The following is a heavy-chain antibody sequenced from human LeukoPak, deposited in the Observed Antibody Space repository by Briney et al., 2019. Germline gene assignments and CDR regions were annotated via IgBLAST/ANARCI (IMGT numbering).Heavy chain of an antibody. CDR2: IDPDGITT. D-gene: IGHD3-3*01. Sequence: GGSLRLSCAASGFIFSSAYMSWVRQAPGKGLVWVSRIDPDGITTIYADSVEGRFTISRDNAKNTLYLQMNSLRVEDTAVYYCASHGVAARQFDYWGQGTLVTVSS. CDR1: GFIFSSAY. CDR3: ASHGVAARQFDY. V-gene: IGHV3-74*01. J-gene: IGHJ4*02.